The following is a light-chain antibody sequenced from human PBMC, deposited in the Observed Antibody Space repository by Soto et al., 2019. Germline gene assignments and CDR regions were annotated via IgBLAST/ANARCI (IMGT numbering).Light chain of an antibody. CDR3: LQRSDWRT. J-gene: IGKJ1*01. CDR1: ESIGRS. Sequence: IVLTQSPVSLSLSPGERATLSCRASESIGRSLAWYQQRPGQAPRLLIYDASNRATGIPARFSGSGSGTDFTHTISRLEPEDFAVYYCLQRSDWRTFGRGNKGEIK. CDR2: DAS. V-gene: IGKV3-11*01.